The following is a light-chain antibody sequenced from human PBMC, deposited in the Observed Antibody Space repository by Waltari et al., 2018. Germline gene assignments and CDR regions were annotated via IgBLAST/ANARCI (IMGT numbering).Light chain of an antibody. Sequence: EIVLTQSPGTRSLSPGERATLSCRASQSVGRYLAWYQQKPGQAPRLLIYGASTRATGIPDRFSGSGSGTDLSLIISRLEPEDFAVYFCQKYEALPATFGQGTKVEIK. CDR1: QSVGRY. CDR2: GAS. CDR3: QKYEALPAT. J-gene: IGKJ1*01. V-gene: IGKV3-20*01.